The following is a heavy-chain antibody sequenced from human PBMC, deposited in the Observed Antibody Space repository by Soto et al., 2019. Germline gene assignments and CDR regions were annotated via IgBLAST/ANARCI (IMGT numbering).Heavy chain of an antibody. CDR2: IYYSGST. D-gene: IGHD3-10*01. CDR3: ASEAGGHDAFDI. J-gene: IGHJ3*02. CDR1: GGSISSGGYY. Sequence: PSETLSLTCTVSGGSISSGGYYWSWIRQHPGKGLEWIGYIYYSGSTYYNPSLKSRVTISVDTSKNQFSLKLSSVTAADTAVYYCASEAGGHDAFDIWGQGTMVTVSS. V-gene: IGHV4-31*03.